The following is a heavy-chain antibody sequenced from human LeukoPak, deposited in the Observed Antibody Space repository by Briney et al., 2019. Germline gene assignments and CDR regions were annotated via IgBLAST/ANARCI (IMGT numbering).Heavy chain of an antibody. CDR3: ARHSEEMATILDAFDI. V-gene: IGHV4-59*08. J-gene: IGHJ3*02. CDR2: IYHSGST. D-gene: IGHD5-24*01. Sequence: PSETLSLTCTVSGGSISSYYWSWIRQPAGKGLEWIGSIYHSGSTYYNPSLKSRVTISVDTSKNQFSLKLSSVTAADTAVYYCARHSEEMATILDAFDIWGQGTMVTVSS. CDR1: GGSISSYY.